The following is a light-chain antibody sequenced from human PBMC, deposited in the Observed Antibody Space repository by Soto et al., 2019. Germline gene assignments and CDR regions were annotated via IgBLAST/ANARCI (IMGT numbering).Light chain of an antibody. CDR3: TWHTLVNPREMA. CDR2: DVT. J-gene: IGLJ1*01. Sequence: QSSLTQPASVSGSPGQSITISCTGTNSDVRGYNYVSWYQHHPGKAPKLIIYDVTNRPSGVSNPFSGSKSGNTAYLTISGLHPADEADYQWTWHTLVNPREMAFGTGTQVT. V-gene: IGLV2-14*03. CDR1: NSDVRGYNY.